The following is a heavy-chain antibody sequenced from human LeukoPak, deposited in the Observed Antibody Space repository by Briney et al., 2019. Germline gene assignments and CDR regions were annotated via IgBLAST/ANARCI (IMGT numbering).Heavy chain of an antibody. Sequence: ASVKVSCKASGYTFTGYYMHWVRQAPGQGLEWMGWINPNSGGTNYAQKFQGRVTMTRDTSISTAYMEVRRMRSDDTAVYYCARKGLIAAAGIDAFDIWGQGTMVTVSS. CDR2: INPNSGGT. D-gene: IGHD6-13*01. V-gene: IGHV1-2*02. J-gene: IGHJ3*02. CDR1: GYTFTGYY. CDR3: ARKGLIAAAGIDAFDI.